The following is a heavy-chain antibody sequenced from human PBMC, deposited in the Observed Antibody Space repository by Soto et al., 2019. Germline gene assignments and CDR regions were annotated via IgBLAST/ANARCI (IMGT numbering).Heavy chain of an antibody. CDR2: IYHSGST. Sequence: SETLSLTCAVSGGSISSGGYSWSWIRQPPGKGLEWIGYIYHSGSTNYNPSLKSRVTISVDTSKNQFSLKLSSVTAADTAVYYCARLYGLDAFDIWGQGTMVTVSS. CDR1: GGSISSGGYS. J-gene: IGHJ3*02. V-gene: IGHV4-30-4*07. D-gene: IGHD3-16*02. CDR3: ARLYGLDAFDI.